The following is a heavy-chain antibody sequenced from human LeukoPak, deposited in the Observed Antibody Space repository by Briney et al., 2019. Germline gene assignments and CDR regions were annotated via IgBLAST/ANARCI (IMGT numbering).Heavy chain of an antibody. CDR3: ARDLEAGLSAFDI. J-gene: IGHJ3*02. D-gene: IGHD6-19*01. CDR1: GFTFSSYS. Sequence: GGSLRLSCAASGFTFSSYSMNWVRQAPGKGLEWVSSISSSSSYIYYADSVKGRFTISRDNAKNSLYLQMNSLRAEDTALYYCARDLEAGLSAFDIWGQGTMVTVSS. CDR2: ISSSSSYI. V-gene: IGHV3-21*04.